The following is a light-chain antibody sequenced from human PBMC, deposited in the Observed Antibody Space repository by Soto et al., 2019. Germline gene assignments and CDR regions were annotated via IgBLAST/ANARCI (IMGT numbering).Light chain of an antibody. CDR2: EAS. CDR3: LQYSTYPWT. V-gene: IGKV1-17*01. Sequence: DIQMAQSPSSPSATVGNRVTNNCPARQDNKKELNWFQQKTTKTPERLIYEASNLQSGVPSRFSGSGSGTEFTLTISSLQAEDFATYFCLQYSTYPWTFGQGTKVDIK. CDR1: QDNKKE. J-gene: IGKJ1*01.